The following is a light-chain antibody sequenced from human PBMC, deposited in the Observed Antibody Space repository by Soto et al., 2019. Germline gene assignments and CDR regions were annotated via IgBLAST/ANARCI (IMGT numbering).Light chain of an antibody. V-gene: IGKV2-28*01. Sequence: VITHSPLSLPVTHFDPDSSSCRPSQPFLNSNGCNYLDWYFQRPGQSPQLLIFLGSTRASGVPDRFSGSGSGTDFTLKISRVEAEDVGVYYCMQALQSPRTFGQGTRLEIK. CDR1: QPFLNSNGCNY. J-gene: IGKJ5*01. CDR3: MQALQSPRT. CDR2: LGS.